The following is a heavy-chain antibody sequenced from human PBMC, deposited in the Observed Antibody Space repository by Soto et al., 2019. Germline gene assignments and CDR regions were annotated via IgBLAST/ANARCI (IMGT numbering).Heavy chain of an antibody. J-gene: IGHJ6*02. CDR2: INSDGSST. D-gene: IGHD2-15*01. V-gene: IGHV3-74*01. Sequence: EVQLVESGGGLVQPGGSLRLSCAASGFTFSSYWRHWVRQAPGKRLVWVSRINSDGSSTSYADSGKGRFTISRDNATNPLYLQMNSLRAEDTAVYYCARAGYCSGGSCPHYYYGMDVWVQGTTVTVSS. CDR1: GFTFSSYW. CDR3: ARAGYCSGGSCPHYYYGMDV.